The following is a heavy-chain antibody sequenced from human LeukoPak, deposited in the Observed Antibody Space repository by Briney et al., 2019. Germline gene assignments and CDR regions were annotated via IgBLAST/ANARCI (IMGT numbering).Heavy chain of an antibody. CDR1: GGSISSYY. V-gene: IGHV4-59*01. CDR3: ARGGSSTWRIGYYFDF. Sequence: SETLSLTCTVSGGSISSYYWNRIRQAPGKGLEWIGFIYSSGSTNYNPSLKSRVTMSVDTSKNQFSLKLRSVTDADTAVYHCARGGSSTWRIGYYFDFWGQGTLVTVSS. J-gene: IGHJ4*02. D-gene: IGHD6-13*01. CDR2: IYSSGST.